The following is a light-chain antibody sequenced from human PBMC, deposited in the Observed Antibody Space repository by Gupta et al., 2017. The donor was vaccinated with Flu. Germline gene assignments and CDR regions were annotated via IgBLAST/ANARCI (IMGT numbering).Light chain of an antibody. CDR3: CSYAGSTGFWV. CDR2: EGF. CDR1: NSDVRSYYL. V-gene: IGLV2-23*01. Sequence: ITIPCTATNSDVRSYYLVSWYQQHQGNPPKLIIYEGFNRPSGISNSFSASKSGNTASLAISGLQAEDEADYYCCSYAGSTGFWVFGGGTELTVL. J-gene: IGLJ3*02.